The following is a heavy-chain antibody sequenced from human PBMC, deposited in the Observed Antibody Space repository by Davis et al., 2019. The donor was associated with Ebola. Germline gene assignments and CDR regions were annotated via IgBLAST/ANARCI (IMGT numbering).Heavy chain of an antibody. V-gene: IGHV3-74*01. CDR2: INSDGSST. J-gene: IGHJ4*02. CDR1: GFTFSSYW. Sequence: GESLKISCAASGFTFSSYWMHWVRQAPGKGLVWVSRINSDGSSTSYADSVKGRFTISRDNAKNTLYLQMNSLRAEDTAVYYCARGSGDYVSSYFDYWGQGTLVTVSS. CDR3: ARGSGDYVSSYFDY. D-gene: IGHD4-17*01.